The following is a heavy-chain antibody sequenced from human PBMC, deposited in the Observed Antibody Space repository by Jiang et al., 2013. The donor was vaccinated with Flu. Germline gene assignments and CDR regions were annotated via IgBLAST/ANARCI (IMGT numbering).Heavy chain of an antibody. CDR2: INHSGST. CDR1: GGSFSGYY. V-gene: IGHV4-34*01. D-gene: IGHD2-15*01. J-gene: IGHJ2*01. Sequence: LLKPSETLSLTCAVYGGSFSGYYWSWIRQPPGKGLEWIGEINHSGSTNYNPSLKSRVTISEDTSKNQFSLKLSSVTAADTAVYYCARDPVVSRYWYFDLWGLAPWSLSPQ. CDR3: ARDPVVSRYWYFDL.